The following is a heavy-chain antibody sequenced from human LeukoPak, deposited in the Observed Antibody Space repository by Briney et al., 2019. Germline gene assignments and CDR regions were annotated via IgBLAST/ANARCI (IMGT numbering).Heavy chain of an antibody. V-gene: IGHV1-18*01. Sequence: GASVKVSCKASGYTFTSYGISWVRQAPGQGLEWMGWISAYNGNTNYAQKFQGRVTMTRDTSISTAYMELSRLRSDDTAVYYCARDHRDSSSWLVGGDYFDYWGQGTLVTVSS. CDR3: ARDHRDSSSWLVGGDYFDY. D-gene: IGHD6-13*01. CDR2: ISAYNGNT. CDR1: GYTFTSYG. J-gene: IGHJ4*02.